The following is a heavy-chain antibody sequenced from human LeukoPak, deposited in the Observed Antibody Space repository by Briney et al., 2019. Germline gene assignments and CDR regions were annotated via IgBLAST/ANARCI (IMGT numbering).Heavy chain of an antibody. CDR3: ARPHGYSSGWITY. Sequence: SETLSLTCTVSGGSISSSSCYWGWIRQPPGKGLEWIGSIYYSGSTYYNPSLKSRVTISVDTSKNQFSLKLSSVTAADTAVYYCARPHGYSSGWITYWGQGTLVTVSS. CDR1: GGSISSSSCY. D-gene: IGHD6-19*01. CDR2: IYYSGST. J-gene: IGHJ4*02. V-gene: IGHV4-39*01.